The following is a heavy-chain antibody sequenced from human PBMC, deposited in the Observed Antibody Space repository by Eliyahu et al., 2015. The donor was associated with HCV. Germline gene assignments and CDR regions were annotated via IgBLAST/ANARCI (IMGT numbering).Heavy chain of an antibody. CDR3: ARQVYCGDECPAGDFEY. Sequence: EVQLVQSGAEVKEPGESLTISXKGSGYGFXNYWXSWVRQKAGKGREWLGRIDPTDSHHRDIPSLQGRVSMSADKSVSTAYLHWSSLKASDTAMYFCARQVYCGDECPAGDFEYWGQGTLVTVSS. CDR1: GYGFXNYW. D-gene: IGHD2-21*01. V-gene: IGHV5-10-1*03. CDR2: IDPTDSHH. J-gene: IGHJ4*02.